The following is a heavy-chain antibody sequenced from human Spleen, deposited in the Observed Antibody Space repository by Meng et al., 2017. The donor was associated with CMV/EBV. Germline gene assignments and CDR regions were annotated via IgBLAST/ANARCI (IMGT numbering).Heavy chain of an antibody. CDR2: IYSGGST. CDR1: GFTVSSNY. V-gene: IGHV3-53*01. J-gene: IGHJ3*02. CDR3: AKARAGTVYVFDI. D-gene: IGHD1/OR15-1a*01. Sequence: LSLTCAASGFTVSSNYMSWVRQAPGKGLEWVSVIYSGGSTYYADSVRGRFTISRDNSKNTLYLQMNSLRAEDTAVYYCAKARAGTVYVFDIWGQGTMVTVSS.